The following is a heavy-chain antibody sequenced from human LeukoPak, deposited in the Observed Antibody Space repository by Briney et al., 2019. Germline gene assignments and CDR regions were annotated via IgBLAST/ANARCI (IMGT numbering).Heavy chain of an antibody. V-gene: IGHV1-69*13. D-gene: IGHD3-3*01. CDR2: IIPIFGTA. CDR3: ASGPTYYDFWSGYYWGWFDP. Sequence: SVKVSCKASGGTFSSYAISWVRQAPGQGLEWMGGIIPIFGTANYAQKFQGRVTITADESTSTAYMELSSLRSEDTAVYYCASGPTYYDFWSGYYWGWFDPWGQGTLVTVSS. J-gene: IGHJ5*02. CDR1: GGTFSSYA.